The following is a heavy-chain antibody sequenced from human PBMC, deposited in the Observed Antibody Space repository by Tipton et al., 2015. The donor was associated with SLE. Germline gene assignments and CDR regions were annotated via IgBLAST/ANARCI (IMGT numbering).Heavy chain of an antibody. J-gene: IGHJ6*03. CDR1: GDSMKSHY. CDR2: IFSSGTT. CDR3: ARDRGYYYYYMDV. V-gene: IGHV4-59*11. D-gene: IGHD3-10*01. Sequence: GLVKPSETLSLTCTVSGDSMKSHYWTWIRQPPGKGLEYIGYIFSSGTTNYNPSLKSRVTISVDTSKNQFSLRLTSVTAADTAVYYCARDRGYYYYYMDVWGKGTTVTVSS.